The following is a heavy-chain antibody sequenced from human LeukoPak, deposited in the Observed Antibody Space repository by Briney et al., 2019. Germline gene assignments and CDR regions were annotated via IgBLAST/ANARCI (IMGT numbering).Heavy chain of an antibody. CDR1: GLTLSGYW. CDR3: ARESLLWEDPGGFDP. Sequence: PGGSLRLSCAASGLTLSGYWMSWVRQAPGKGLEWVANIKQDGSEKYYVDSVRGRFTISRDNAKNSLYLQMNSLRAEDTAVYYCARESLLWEDPGGFDPWGQGTLVTVSS. J-gene: IGHJ5*02. CDR2: IKQDGSEK. V-gene: IGHV3-7*01. D-gene: IGHD3-10*01.